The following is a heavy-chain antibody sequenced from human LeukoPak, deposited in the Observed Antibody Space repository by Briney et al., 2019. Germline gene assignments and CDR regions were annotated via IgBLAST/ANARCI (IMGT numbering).Heavy chain of an antibody. Sequence: GGSLRLSCAAPGFTFSNAWMSWVRQAPGKGLEWVGRIKSKTDGGTTDYAAPVKGRFTISRDDSKNTLYLQMNSLKTEDTAVYYYTTDSSDSSGYLNYWGQGTLVTVSS. D-gene: IGHD3-22*01. J-gene: IGHJ4*02. V-gene: IGHV3-15*01. CDR1: GFTFSNAW. CDR2: IKSKTDGGTT. CDR3: TTDSSDSSGYLNY.